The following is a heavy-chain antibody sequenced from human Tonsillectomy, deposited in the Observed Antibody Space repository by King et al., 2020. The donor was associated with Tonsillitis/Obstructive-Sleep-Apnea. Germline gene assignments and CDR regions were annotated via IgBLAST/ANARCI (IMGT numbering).Heavy chain of an antibody. CDR3: HKVLIGPPSWSPHDAFDI. V-gene: IGHV1-69*12. CDR2: IIPIFGTA. CDR1: GGTFSSYA. J-gene: IGHJ3*02. D-gene: IGHD3-3*01. Sequence: QLVQSGAEVKKPGSSVKVSCKASGGTFSSYAISWVRQAPGQGLEWMGGIIPIFGTANYAQKFQGRVTITADESTSTAYMELSSLRSEDTAVYYCHKVLIGPPSWSPHDAFDIWGQGTMVTVSS.